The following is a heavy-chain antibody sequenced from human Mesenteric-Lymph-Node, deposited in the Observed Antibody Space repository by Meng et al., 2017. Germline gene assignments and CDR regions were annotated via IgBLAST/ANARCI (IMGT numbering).Heavy chain of an antibody. CDR1: GGSSTGHY. CDR3: ACRGDGIFSNSDWFDL. Sequence: AAGQLKPPGALSITCAVDGGSSTGHYWRWCRQPPGKQLVWIGEVDQRGVCNYNPSLKCRVTMSIDTSKYQFSVKLRLVTAADTAVYFCACRGDGIFSNSDWFDLWGQGTLVTVSS. J-gene: IGHJ5*02. V-gene: IGHV4-34*01. CDR2: VDQRGVC. D-gene: IGHD4-11*01.